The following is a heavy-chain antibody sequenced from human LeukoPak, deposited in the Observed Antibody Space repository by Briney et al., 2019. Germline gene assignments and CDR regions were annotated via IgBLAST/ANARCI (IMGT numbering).Heavy chain of an antibody. CDR2: INPNSGGT. V-gene: IGHV1-2*02. J-gene: IGHJ2*01. CDR3: ARWGGGVWELIHWYFDL. Sequence: ASVKVSCKASGYTFTGYYMHWVRQAPGQGLEWMGWINPNSGGTNYAQKFQGRVTMTRDTSISTAYMELSRLRSDDTAVYYCARWGGGVWELIHWYFDLWGRGTLVTVSS. D-gene: IGHD1-26*01. CDR1: GYTFTGYY.